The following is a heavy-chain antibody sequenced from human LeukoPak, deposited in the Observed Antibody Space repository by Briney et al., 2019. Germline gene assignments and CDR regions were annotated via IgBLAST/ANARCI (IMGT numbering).Heavy chain of an antibody. CDR1: GGSITSPTHY. Sequence: PSETLSLTCTVSGGSITSPTHYWGWIRQTPEKGLEWIGIIYHSGGTYSNASLKSRLTMSVDTANNQFSLKLISVTAADTAVYYCATVQSGDGFEYWGQGTLVIVSS. D-gene: IGHD3-10*01. CDR3: ATVQSGDGFEY. V-gene: IGHV4-39*01. CDR2: IYHSGGT. J-gene: IGHJ4*02.